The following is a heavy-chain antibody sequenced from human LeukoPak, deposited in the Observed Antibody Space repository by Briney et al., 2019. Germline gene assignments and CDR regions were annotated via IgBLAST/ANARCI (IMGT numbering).Heavy chain of an antibody. CDR1: GITVIDSY. Sequence: LRLSCAASGITVIDSYLSWVRQAPGKGLEWIGYIYYSGSTYYNPSLKSRVTISVDTSKNQFSLKLSSVTAADTAVYYCARGLSEDCSSTSCYRVWFDPWGQGTLVTVSS. CDR3: ARGLSEDCSSTSCYRVWFDP. D-gene: IGHD2-2*01. J-gene: IGHJ5*02. V-gene: IGHV4-31*02. CDR2: IYYSGST.